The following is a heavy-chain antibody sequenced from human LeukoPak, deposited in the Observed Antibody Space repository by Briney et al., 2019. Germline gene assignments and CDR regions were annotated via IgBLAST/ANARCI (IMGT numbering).Heavy chain of an antibody. CDR1: GYTFTSRG. CDR2: ISAFNGET. Sequence: ASVKVSCKTYGYTFTSRGISWVRQAPGQGLGWMGWISAFNGETHYAQNLQGRVTMTTDTSTSTAYMELRSLRSDDTAVYYCARDPSNTSGRYTYFDYWGQGTLVTVSS. V-gene: IGHV1-18*01. J-gene: IGHJ4*02. CDR3: ARDPSNTSGRYTYFDY. D-gene: IGHD3-16*02.